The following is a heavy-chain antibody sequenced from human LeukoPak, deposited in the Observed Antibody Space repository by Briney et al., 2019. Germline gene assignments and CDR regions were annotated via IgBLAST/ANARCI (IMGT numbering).Heavy chain of an antibody. J-gene: IGHJ4*02. D-gene: IGHD6-13*01. Sequence: ASVKVSCKASGYIFNSQGMNWVRQAPGQGLEWMGWINPNSGGTNYAQKFQGRVTMTRDTSISTAYMELSRLRSDDTAVYYCASTSSSWYLFDYWGQGTLVTVSS. CDR2: INPNSGGT. CDR1: GYIFNSQG. CDR3: ASTSSSWYLFDY. V-gene: IGHV1-2*02.